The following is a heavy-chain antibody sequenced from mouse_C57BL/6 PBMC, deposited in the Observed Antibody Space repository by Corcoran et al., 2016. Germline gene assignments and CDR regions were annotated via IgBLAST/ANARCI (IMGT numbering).Heavy chain of an antibody. CDR3: ASAGIFYYGSSYDDY. V-gene: IGHV1-26*01. J-gene: IGHJ2*01. CDR1: GYTFTDYY. D-gene: IGHD1-1*01. Sequence: EVQLQQSGPELVKPGASVKISCKASGYTFTDYYMNWVKQSHGKSLEWIGDINPNNGGTSYNQKFKGKATLTVDKSSSTAYMELRSLTSEDSAVYYCASAGIFYYGSSYDDYWGQGTTLTVSS. CDR2: INPNNGGT.